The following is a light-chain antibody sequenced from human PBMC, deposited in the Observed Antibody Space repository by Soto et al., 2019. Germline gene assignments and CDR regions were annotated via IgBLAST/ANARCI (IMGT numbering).Light chain of an antibody. CDR2: DAS. CDR1: QSVSSD. CDR3: QQYNKWPPIT. J-gene: IGKJ5*01. Sequence: EIVMTQSPATLSVSPGERATFSCRASQSVSSDLAWYQQKPGQAPRLLVYDASTRATGIPARFSGSGSGTEFTLTISSLQSEDSAVYYCQQYNKWPPITFGQGTRLEIK. V-gene: IGKV3-15*01.